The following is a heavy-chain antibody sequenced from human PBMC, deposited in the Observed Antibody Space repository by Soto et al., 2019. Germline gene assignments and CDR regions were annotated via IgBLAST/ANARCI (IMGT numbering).Heavy chain of an antibody. CDR1: GFTFTSSA. V-gene: IGHV1-58*02. D-gene: IGHD3-9*01. J-gene: IGHJ6*02. CDR3: AASRLRYFDWSPFGMDV. Sequence: QMQLVQSGPEVKKPGTSVKVSCKASGFTFTSSAMQWVRQARGQRLEWIGWIVVGSGNTNYAQKFQERVTITRDMSTSTAYMELSSLRSEDTAVYYCAASRLRYFDWSPFGMDVWGQGTTVTVSS. CDR2: IVVGSGNT.